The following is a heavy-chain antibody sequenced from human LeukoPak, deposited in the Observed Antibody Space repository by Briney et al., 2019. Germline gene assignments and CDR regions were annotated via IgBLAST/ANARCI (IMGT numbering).Heavy chain of an antibody. J-gene: IGHJ6*02. D-gene: IGHD4-17*01. CDR2: IKSKTDGGTT. CDR3: TTGYTVTTDYYYGMDV. V-gene: IGHV3-15*01. CDR1: GFTFSNAW. Sequence: GGSLRLSCAASGFTFSNAWMSWVRQAPGKGLEWVGRIKSKTDGGTTDYAAPVKGRFTISRDDSKNTLYLQMNSLKTEDTAVYYCTTGYTVTTDYYYGMDVWGQGTTVTVSS.